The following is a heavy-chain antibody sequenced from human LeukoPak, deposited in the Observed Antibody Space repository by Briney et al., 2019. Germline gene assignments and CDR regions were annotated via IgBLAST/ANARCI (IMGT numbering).Heavy chain of an antibody. CDR3: ARVRTVVTQDWFDP. J-gene: IGHJ5*02. CDR1: GYTFTSYG. V-gene: IGHV1-18*01. CDR2: ISAYNGNT. Sequence: ASVKVPCKASGYTFTSYGICWVRQAPGQGLEWMGWISAYNGNTNYAQKLQGRVTMTTDTSTSTAYMELRSLRSDDTAVYYCARVRTVVTQDWFDPWGQGTLVTVSS. D-gene: IGHD4-23*01.